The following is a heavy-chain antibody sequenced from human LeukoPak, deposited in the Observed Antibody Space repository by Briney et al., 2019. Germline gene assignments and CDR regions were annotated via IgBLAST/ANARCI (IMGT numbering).Heavy chain of an antibody. J-gene: IGHJ5*02. CDR2: IMPLFGTA. Sequence: PAKVSCKTSGGTFSNSAISWVRQAPGQGLEWLGGIMPLFGTAGYAQKFQGRVTITKDESTRTVYLELTSLTSDDTAVYYCARDVHGDYGSGWFDPWGQGTLVSVSS. D-gene: IGHD4-17*01. CDR3: ARDVHGDYGSGWFDP. V-gene: IGHV1-69*05. CDR1: GGTFSNSA.